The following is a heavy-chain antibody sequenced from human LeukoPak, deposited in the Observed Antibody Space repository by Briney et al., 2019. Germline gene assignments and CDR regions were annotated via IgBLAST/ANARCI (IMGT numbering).Heavy chain of an antibody. Sequence: PGGSLRLSCSGTGFNFNMFAIHWVRQAPGKGLEWVSGLSRGGGTTNYADSVKGRFTISRDSSKKMVFLQMNSLRSEDTALYYCAKEQRIRNCGDGVCMEGYYFDYWGQGTPVTVSS. CDR2: LSRGGGTT. CDR3: AKEQRIRNCGDGVCMEGYYFDY. V-gene: IGHV3-23*01. CDR1: GFNFNMFA. J-gene: IGHJ4*02. D-gene: IGHD2-21*01.